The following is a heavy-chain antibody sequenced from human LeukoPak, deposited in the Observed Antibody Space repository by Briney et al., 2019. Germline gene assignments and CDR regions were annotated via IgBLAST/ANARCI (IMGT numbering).Heavy chain of an antibody. CDR1: GFTFDDYA. CDR3: ARDQWELHSTFDY. CDR2: TSWNSGSI. D-gene: IGHD1-26*01. Sequence: PGGSLSRSGSASGFTFDDYAMHWLRQAPGQGREWVSDTSWNSGSIGYADSVKGRFTISRDNAKNSLYLQMNSLRAEDTAVYYCARDQWELHSTFDYWGQGTLVTVSS. J-gene: IGHJ4*02. V-gene: IGHV3-9*01.